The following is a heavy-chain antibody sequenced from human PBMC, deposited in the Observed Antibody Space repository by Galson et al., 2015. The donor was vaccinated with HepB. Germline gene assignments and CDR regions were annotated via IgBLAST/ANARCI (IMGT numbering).Heavy chain of an antibody. J-gene: IGHJ4*02. D-gene: IGHD3-10*01. V-gene: IGHV3-30*04. CDR2: LSSHGDNE. CDR1: GFTFSSYA. CDR3: ARTFDFDY. Sequence: SLRLSCAASGFTFSSYAMTWVRQAPGKGLEWVAVLSSHGDNEYYADSVKGRFTISRDSSENTVYLQRHSLRVEDTAVYYWARTFDFDYWGQGTLVTVSS.